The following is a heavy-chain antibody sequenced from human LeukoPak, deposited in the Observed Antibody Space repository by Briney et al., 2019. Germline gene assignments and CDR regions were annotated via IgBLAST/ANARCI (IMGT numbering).Heavy chain of an antibody. CDR2: MRYDGSKK. V-gene: IGHV3-30*02. D-gene: IGHD6-13*01. CDR3: AKDRAPYSSSWSPSFDY. CDR1: GFIFSNYG. Sequence: GGSLRLSCAASGFIFSNYGMHWVRQAPGKGLEWVAFMRYDGSKKSFADSVKGRFTISRDNSKNTLYLQMNSLRAEDTAVYYCAKDRAPYSSSWSPSFDYWGQGTLVTVSS. J-gene: IGHJ4*02.